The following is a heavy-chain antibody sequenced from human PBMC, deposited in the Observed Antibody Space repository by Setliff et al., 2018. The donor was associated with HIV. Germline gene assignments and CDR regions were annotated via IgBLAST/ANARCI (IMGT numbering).Heavy chain of an antibody. Sequence: GGSLRLSCAASGFTFSSYGMHWVRQAPGKGLEWVAVIWYDGSNKYYADSVKGRFTISRDNSKNTLYLQMNSLRAEDTAVYYCARGTSGYLIRAENFQHWGQGTLVTVS. CDR3: ARGTSGYLIRAENFQH. D-gene: IGHD3-22*01. CDR1: GFTFSSYG. J-gene: IGHJ1*01. V-gene: IGHV3-33*01. CDR2: IWYDGSNK.